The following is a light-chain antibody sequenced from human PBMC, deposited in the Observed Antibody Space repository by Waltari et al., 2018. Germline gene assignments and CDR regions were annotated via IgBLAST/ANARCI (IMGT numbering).Light chain of an antibody. V-gene: IGKV1-39*01. Sequence: DIQMTQSPSSLSASVGDRVTITCRASQSVRNFLNWYQQEPGKAPKLLIYATSSLQTGVPSRFSGSGSGTDFTPSISSLQPEDFAIYFCQQGYMTPRTFGQGTKVEIK. J-gene: IGKJ1*01. CDR1: QSVRNF. CDR2: ATS. CDR3: QQGYMTPRT.